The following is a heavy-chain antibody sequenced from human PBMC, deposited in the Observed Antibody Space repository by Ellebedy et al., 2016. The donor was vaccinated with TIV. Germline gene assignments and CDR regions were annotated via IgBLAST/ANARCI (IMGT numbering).Heavy chain of an antibody. CDR1: GGSIGSYD. V-gene: IGHV4-59*13. CDR3: ATTYAYCGGECYALDV. J-gene: IGHJ3*01. D-gene: IGHD2-21*01. Sequence: SETLSLXXTVSGGSIGSYDWSWIRQPPEKALEWIGYIYYSGSTNYNPSLMSRITISVDTSKNQFSLKLRSVTAADTAVYYCATTYAYCGGECYALDVWGQGKMVTVSS. CDR2: IYYSGST.